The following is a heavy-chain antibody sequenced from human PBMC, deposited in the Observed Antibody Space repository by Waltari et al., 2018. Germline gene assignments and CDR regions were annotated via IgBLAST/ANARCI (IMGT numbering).Heavy chain of an antibody. Sequence: QVQLVQSGAEVKKPGASVKVSCKASGYTFTSYGLSWVRQAPGQGLEWMGWISAYNGNRNYAKKLQGRVSMTTDTSTSTAYMELRRLRSDDTAVEYCARVSGGSVKNYYMDVWGKGTTVTVSS. V-gene: IGHV1-18*01. J-gene: IGHJ6*03. D-gene: IGHD1-26*01. CDR3: ARVSGGSVKNYYMDV. CDR1: GYTFTSYG. CDR2: ISAYNGNR.